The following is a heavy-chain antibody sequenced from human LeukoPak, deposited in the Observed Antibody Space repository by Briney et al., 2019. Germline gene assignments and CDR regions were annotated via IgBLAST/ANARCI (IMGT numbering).Heavy chain of an antibody. D-gene: IGHD6-13*01. V-gene: IGHV1-18*01. Sequence: ASVKVSCKASGYTFTSYGISWVRQAPGQGLEWMGWISAYNGNTNYAQTLQGRVTMTTHTSTSTAYMELRSLRSDDTAVYYCARDIPEYSSSSYYDYWGQGTLVTVSS. CDR1: GYTFTSYG. CDR3: ARDIPEYSSSSYYDY. J-gene: IGHJ4*02. CDR2: ISAYNGNT.